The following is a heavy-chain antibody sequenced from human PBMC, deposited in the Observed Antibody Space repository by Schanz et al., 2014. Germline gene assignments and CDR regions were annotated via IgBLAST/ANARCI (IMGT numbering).Heavy chain of an antibody. J-gene: IGHJ4*02. D-gene: IGHD5-12*01. CDR1: GYSFTEYF. CDR2: INPNSGET. CDR3: ARARYTGYDCSGY. Sequence: QVQVVQSGPAVKKPGASMKVSCLASGYSFTEYFLHWVRQAPGQGLEWMGWINPNSGETNYEQKFKGRVTLTSDTSISTAFMELSGLTSDDTATYFCARARYTGYDCSGYWGQGTPVIVSS. V-gene: IGHV1-2*02.